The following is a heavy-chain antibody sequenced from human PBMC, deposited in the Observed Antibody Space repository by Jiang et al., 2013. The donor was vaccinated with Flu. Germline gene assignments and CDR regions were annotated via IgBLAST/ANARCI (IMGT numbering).Heavy chain of an antibody. V-gene: IGHV1-46*01. CDR1: GYTFTNGY. D-gene: IGHD3-10*01. CDR3: AREIWGGSGTQGGWFDP. CDR2: INPSDGST. Sequence: EVKKPGASVRVSCKASGYTFTNGYLHWVRQAPGQGLEWMGEINPSDGSTNYAQNFQGRVTMTRDTSTSTVNMELSSLRSEDTAVYYCAREIWGGSGTQGGWFDPWGQGTLVTVSS. J-gene: IGHJ5*02.